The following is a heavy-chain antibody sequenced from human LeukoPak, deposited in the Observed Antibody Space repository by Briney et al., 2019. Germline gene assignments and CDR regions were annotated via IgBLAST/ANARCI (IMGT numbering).Heavy chain of an antibody. CDR3: ARVRPVDSGSYIPTYYYYYYGMDV. CDR2: IYTSGST. J-gene: IGHJ6*02. D-gene: IGHD3-22*01. Sequence: SETLSLTCAVSGGSISSYYWSWIRQPGGKGLEWIGRIYTSGSTNYNPSLKSRVTMSVDTSKNQFSLKLSSVTAEDTAVYYCARVRPVDSGSYIPTYYYYYYGMDVWGQGTTVTVSS. V-gene: IGHV4-4*07. CDR1: GGSISSYY.